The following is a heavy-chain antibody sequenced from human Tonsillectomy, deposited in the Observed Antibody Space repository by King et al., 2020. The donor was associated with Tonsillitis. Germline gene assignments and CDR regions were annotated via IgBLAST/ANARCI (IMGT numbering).Heavy chain of an antibody. D-gene: IGHD6-25*01. CDR3: ARAAGVAAAAAEEDYYYGMDV. Sequence: VQLVESGGGVVQPGRSLRLSCAASGFAFSYYGMHWVRQAPGKGLEWVAVIWYDGSNRYYADSVKGRFTLSRDNSKNTLYLQMNSLRAEDTAVYYCARAAGVAAAAAEEDYYYGMDVWGQGTTVTVSS. J-gene: IGHJ6*02. V-gene: IGHV3-33*08. CDR1: GFAFSYYG. CDR2: IWYDGSNR.